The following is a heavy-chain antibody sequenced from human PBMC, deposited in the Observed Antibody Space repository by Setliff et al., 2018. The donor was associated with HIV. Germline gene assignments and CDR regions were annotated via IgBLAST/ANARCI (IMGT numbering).Heavy chain of an antibody. V-gene: IGHV3-49*03. CDR3: TRDSWRLRDS. CDR1: GFTFGDYA. Sequence: PGGSLRLSCSVSGFTFGDYAMSWFRQAPGKGLEWVGFIRDKTYGETTEYGASVKGRFTISRDDSKSIAYLQMNSLKTEDTAMYYCTRDSWRLRDSWGQETLVTVSS. CDR2: IRDKTYGETT. J-gene: IGHJ4*02.